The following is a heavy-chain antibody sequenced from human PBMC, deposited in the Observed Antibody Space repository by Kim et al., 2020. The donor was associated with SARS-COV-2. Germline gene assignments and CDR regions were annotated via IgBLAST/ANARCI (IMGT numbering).Heavy chain of an antibody. Sequence: QKFQGRVTITADESTSTAYMELSSLRSEDTAVYYCAREYGGGSYYRYFDLWGRGTLVTVSS. CDR3: AREYGGGSYYRYFDL. V-gene: IGHV1-69*01. D-gene: IGHD1-26*01. J-gene: IGHJ2*01.